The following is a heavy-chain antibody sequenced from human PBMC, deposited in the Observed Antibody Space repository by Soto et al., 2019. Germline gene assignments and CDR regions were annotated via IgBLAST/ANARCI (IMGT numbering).Heavy chain of an antibody. Sequence: EVQLVESGGGLVKPGGSLRLSCAASGFTFSSYSMNWVRQAPGKGLEWVSSISSSSSYIYYADSVKGRFTISRDNAKNSLYLQMNSLRAEDTAVYYCARDRGRYDDYGDYRSDDYYMDVWGKGTTVTVSS. CDR3: ARDRGRYDDYGDYRSDDYYMDV. V-gene: IGHV3-21*01. J-gene: IGHJ6*03. D-gene: IGHD4-17*01. CDR1: GFTFSSYS. CDR2: ISSSSSYI.